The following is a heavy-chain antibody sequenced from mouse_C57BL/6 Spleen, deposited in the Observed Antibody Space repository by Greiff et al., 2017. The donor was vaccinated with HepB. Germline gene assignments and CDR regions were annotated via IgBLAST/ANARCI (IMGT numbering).Heavy chain of an antibody. Sequence: QVQLQQSGAELARPGASVRLSCKASGYTFTSYGISWVKQRTGQGLEWIGEIYPRSGNTYYNEKFKGKATLTADKSSSTAYMELRSLTSEDSAVYFCARWGPRGGAWFAYWGQGTLVTVSA. CDR1: GYTFTSYG. CDR3: ARWGPRGGAWFAY. D-gene: IGHD3-1*01. V-gene: IGHV1-81*01. CDR2: IYPRSGNT. J-gene: IGHJ3*01.